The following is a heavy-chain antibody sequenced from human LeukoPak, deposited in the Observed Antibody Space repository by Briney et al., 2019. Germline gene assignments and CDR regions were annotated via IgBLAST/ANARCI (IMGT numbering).Heavy chain of an antibody. CDR3: ARTMRNWFDP. CDR2: IYSGGST. V-gene: IGHV3-66*01. Sequence: GGSLRLSCAASGXTVSSNYMTWVRQAPGKGLEWVSVIYSGGSTYYADSVKGRFIISRDNSKNTLSLQMNSLRVEDTAVYYCARTMRNWFDPWGQGTLVTVSS. D-gene: IGHD3-22*01. J-gene: IGHJ5*02. CDR1: GXTVSSNY.